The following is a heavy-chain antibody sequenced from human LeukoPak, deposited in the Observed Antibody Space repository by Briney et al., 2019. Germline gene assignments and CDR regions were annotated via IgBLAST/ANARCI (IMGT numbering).Heavy chain of an antibody. CDR3: ARDQGTWWELHFYFDY. J-gene: IGHJ4*02. D-gene: IGHD1-26*01. Sequence: SVKVSCKASEYIFTTYYIHWVRQAPGQGPEWMGGITPMFGTAKYAQKFQGRVTITADESTSTAYMELSSLRSEDTAVYYCARDQGTWWELHFYFDYWGQGTLVTVSA. CDR1: EYIFTTYY. V-gene: IGHV1-69*13. CDR2: ITPMFGTA.